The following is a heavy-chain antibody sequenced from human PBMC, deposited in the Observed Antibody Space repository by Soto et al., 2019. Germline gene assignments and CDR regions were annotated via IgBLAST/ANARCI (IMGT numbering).Heavy chain of an antibody. J-gene: IGHJ6*02. V-gene: IGHV3-7*01. CDR3: ARGAPYDFWGGVLPGYYYGMDV. D-gene: IGHD3-3*01. Sequence: EVQLVESGGGLVQPGGSLRLSCAASGFSFSSYWMSWVRQAPGKGLEWVANIKQHGSEKYYVDSVKGRFTISRDNAKNSLYLQRNRLRAEDTAVYYCARGAPYDFWGGVLPGYYYGMDVWGQGTTVTVSS. CDR2: IKQHGSEK. CDR1: GFSFSSYW.